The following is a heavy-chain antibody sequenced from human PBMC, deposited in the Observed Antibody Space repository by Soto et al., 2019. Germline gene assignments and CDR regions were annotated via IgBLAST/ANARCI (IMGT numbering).Heavy chain of an antibody. CDR3: ARAGGLGAVAGDY. D-gene: IGHD6-19*01. CDR1: GGSISSGGYS. Sequence: QLQLQESGSGLVKPSQTLSLTCAVSGGSISSGGYSWSWIRQPPGKGLEWIGYIYHSGSTYYNPSLKSRGTISVDRSKNQFSLKLSSVTAADTAVYYCARAGGLGAVAGDYWGQGTLVTVSS. CDR2: IYHSGST. V-gene: IGHV4-30-2*01. J-gene: IGHJ4*02.